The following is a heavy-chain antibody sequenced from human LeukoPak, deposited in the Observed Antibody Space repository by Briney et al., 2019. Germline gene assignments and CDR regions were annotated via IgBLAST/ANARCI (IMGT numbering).Heavy chain of an antibody. CDR3: ARVRYYYYYYMDV. V-gene: IGHV1-69*13. Sequence: SVKVSCKASGGTFSGYAISWVRQAPGQGLEWMGGIIPIFGTANYAQKFQGRVTITADESTSTAYMELSSLSSEDTAVYYCARVRYYYYYYMDVWGKGTTVTVSS. J-gene: IGHJ6*03. CDR1: GGTFSGYA. CDR2: IIPIFGTA.